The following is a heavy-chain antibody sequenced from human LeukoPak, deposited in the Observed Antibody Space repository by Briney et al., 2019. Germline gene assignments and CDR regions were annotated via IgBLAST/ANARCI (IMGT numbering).Heavy chain of an antibody. J-gene: IGHJ4*02. Sequence: SETLSLTCTVSGGSISSSSYYWGWVRQPPGKGLEWLGSIYYSGSTYYNPSLKSRVTISVDTSKNQFSLKLSSVTAADTAVYYCAKRDYYDSSSFDYWGQGTLVTVSS. V-gene: IGHV4-39*01. CDR3: AKRDYYDSSSFDY. D-gene: IGHD3-22*01. CDR1: GGSISSSSYY. CDR2: IYYSGST.